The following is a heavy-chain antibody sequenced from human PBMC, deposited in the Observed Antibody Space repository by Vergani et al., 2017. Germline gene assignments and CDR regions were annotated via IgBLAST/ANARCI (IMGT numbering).Heavy chain of an antibody. CDR2: IDPSDSYT. J-gene: IGHJ4*02. D-gene: IGHD6-13*01. CDR3: ARAGYSSSPTHD. V-gene: IGHV5-10-1*03. Sequence: EVQLVQSGAEVKKPGESLRISCKGSGYSFTSYWISWVRQMPGKGLEWMGRIDPSDSYTNYSPSFQGHVTISADKSISTAYLQWSSLKASDSAMYYCARAGYSSSPTHDWGQGTLVTVSS. CDR1: GYSFTSYW.